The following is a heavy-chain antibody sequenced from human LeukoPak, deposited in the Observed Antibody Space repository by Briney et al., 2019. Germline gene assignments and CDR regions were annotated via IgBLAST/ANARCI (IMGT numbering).Heavy chain of an antibody. CDR2: IKQDGREK. CDR1: GFTFSSYR. D-gene: IGHD3-3*01. Sequence: GGSLRLSCAASGFTFSSYRMSWVRQAPGKGLEWGANIKQDGREKYYVDSGKGRFTISRDNAKNSLYLQMNSLRGEDTAVYYCARMEYYDFWGGYPGAFDIWGQGTMVTVSS. J-gene: IGHJ3*02. V-gene: IGHV3-7*01. CDR3: ARMEYYDFWGGYPGAFDI.